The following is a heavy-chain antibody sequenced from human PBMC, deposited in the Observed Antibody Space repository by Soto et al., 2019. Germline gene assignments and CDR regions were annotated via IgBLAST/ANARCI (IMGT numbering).Heavy chain of an antibody. Sequence: SETLSLTCAVHGGSFSGYYWSWIRQPPGKGLEWIGEINHSGSANYNPSLKSRVTISVDTSKNQFSLKLSSVTAADTAVYYCARFYGDYDDAFDIWGQGTMVTVSS. CDR2: INHSGSA. D-gene: IGHD4-17*01. V-gene: IGHV4-34*01. J-gene: IGHJ3*02. CDR1: GGSFSGYY. CDR3: ARFYGDYDDAFDI.